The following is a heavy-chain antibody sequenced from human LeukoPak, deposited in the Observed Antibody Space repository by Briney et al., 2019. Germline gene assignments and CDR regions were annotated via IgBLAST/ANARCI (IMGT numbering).Heavy chain of an antibody. D-gene: IGHD6-13*01. J-gene: IGHJ4*02. CDR1: GFNLSYW. Sequence: GGSLRLSCAASGFNLSYWMSWVRQAPGKGLEWVANIKYDGSEKDYVDSVKGRFTISRDNAKNSLYLQMNSLRAEDTAVYYCARDIAAPGLFFDYWGQGTLVTVSS. V-gene: IGHV3-7*01. CDR3: ARDIAAPGLFFDY. CDR2: IKYDGSEK.